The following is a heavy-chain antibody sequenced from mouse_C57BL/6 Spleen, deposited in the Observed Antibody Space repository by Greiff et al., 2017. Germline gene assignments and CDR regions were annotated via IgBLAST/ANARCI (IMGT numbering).Heavy chain of an antibody. Sequence: VQLKESGAELVRPGASVKLSCTASGFNIKDDYMHWVKQRPEQGLEWIGWIDPENGDTEYASKFQGKATITADTSSNTAYLQLSSLTSEDTAVYYCTTADYDDAMDYWGQGTSVTVSS. V-gene: IGHV14-4*01. CDR2: IDPENGDT. CDR1: GFNIKDDY. CDR3: TTADYDDAMDY. J-gene: IGHJ4*01. D-gene: IGHD2-4*01.